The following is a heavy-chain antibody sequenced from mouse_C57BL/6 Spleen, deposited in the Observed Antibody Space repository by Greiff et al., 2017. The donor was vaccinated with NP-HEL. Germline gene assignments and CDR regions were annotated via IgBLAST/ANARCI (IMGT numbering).Heavy chain of an antibody. J-gene: IGHJ1*03. Sequence: EVMLVESGGGLVQPGGSLSLSCAASGFTFTDYYMSWVRQPPGKALEWFGFIRHKANGYTTEYSASVKGRFTISRDNSQSILYLQMNALRAEDSATYYCASLRWGGYFDVWGTGTTVTVSS. D-gene: IGHD3-2*02. V-gene: IGHV7-3*01. CDR2: IRHKANGYTT. CDR1: GFTFTDYY. CDR3: ASLRWGGYFDV.